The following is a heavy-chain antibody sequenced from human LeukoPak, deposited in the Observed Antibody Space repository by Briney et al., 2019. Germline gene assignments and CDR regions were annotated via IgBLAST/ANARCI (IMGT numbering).Heavy chain of an antibody. Sequence: SVKVSCKASGGTFSSYAISWVRQAPGQGLEWMGGIIPIFGTANYAQKFQGRVTITADKSTSTAYLDLSSLRSEDTAVYYCARERHEYGSFDYWGQGTLVTVSS. D-gene: IGHD4-17*01. V-gene: IGHV1-69*06. CDR1: GGTFSSYA. J-gene: IGHJ4*02. CDR3: ARERHEYGSFDY. CDR2: IIPIFGTA.